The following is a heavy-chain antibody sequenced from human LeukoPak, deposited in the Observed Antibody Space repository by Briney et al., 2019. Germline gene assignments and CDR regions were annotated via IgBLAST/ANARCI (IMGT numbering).Heavy chain of an antibody. CDR3: ARDSGIAVA. CDR2: ISSSGSTI. J-gene: IGHJ4*02. Sequence: PGGSLRLSCAASGFTFSSYEMNWVRQAPGKGLEWVSYISSSGSTIYYADSVKGRFTISRDNAKNSLYLQVNSLRAEDTAVYYCARDSGIAVAWGQGTLVTVSS. CDR1: GFTFSSYE. V-gene: IGHV3-48*03. D-gene: IGHD6-19*01.